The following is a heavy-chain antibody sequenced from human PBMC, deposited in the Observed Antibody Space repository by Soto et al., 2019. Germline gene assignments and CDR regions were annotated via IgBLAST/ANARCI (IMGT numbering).Heavy chain of an antibody. CDR3: XXXXXXXPPXWFDP. V-gene: IGHV3-21*01. Sequence: EVQLVESGGGLVKPGGSLRLSCAASGFTFSSYSMNWVRQAPGKGLEWVSSISSSSSYIYYADSVKGRFTISRDNAKNSLYLQMNSLRAEDTAVYYCXXXXXXXPPXWFDPWGQGTLVTVSS. J-gene: IGHJ5*02. CDR2: ISSSSSYI. CDR1: GFTFSSYS.